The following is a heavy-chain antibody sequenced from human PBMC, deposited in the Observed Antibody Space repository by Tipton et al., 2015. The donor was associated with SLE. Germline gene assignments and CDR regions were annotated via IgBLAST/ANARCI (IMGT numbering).Heavy chain of an antibody. Sequence: LRLSCTVSGASISSGDYHWGWIRQPAGNGLEWIGRIQTSGSTNFNPSLKSRVTIAVDTSKNQFSLKLSSVTAADAAVYYCASVVRLLGAAGHFDTWGQGALVTVSS. CDR2: IQTSGST. J-gene: IGHJ4*02. CDR3: ASVVRLLGAAGHFDT. CDR1: GASISSGDYH. V-gene: IGHV4-61*02. D-gene: IGHD6-13*01.